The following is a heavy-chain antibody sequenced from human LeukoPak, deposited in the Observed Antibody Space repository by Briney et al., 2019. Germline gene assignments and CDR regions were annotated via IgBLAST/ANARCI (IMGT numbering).Heavy chain of an antibody. D-gene: IGHD5-18*01. J-gene: IGHJ4*02. CDR2: IFAGGSA. CDR3: ARSGYSYGTPDFFDY. CDR1: GFRVSNDY. Sequence: GGSLRLSCAASGFRVSNDYMTWVRQAPGKGLEWVSFIFAGGSAYYADSVRGRFTISRDNSKNTLFLQMNSLRAEDTAVYYCARSGYSYGTPDFFDYWGQGTLVTVSS. V-gene: IGHV3-53*01.